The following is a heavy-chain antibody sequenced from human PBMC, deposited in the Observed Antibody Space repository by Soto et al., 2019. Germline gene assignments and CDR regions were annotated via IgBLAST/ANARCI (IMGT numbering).Heavy chain of an antibody. D-gene: IGHD3-16*01. CDR3: ATAGVGGPSTQYAGIDY. J-gene: IGHJ4*02. Sequence: EVQLVQSGAEVKKPGATVKISCKVSGYTFIDYYIHWVQQAPGKELEWMGLVDCEDGETIYAEKYQGRVTITADTSKDTAYMELSSLRSEDTAVYFCATAGVGGPSTQYAGIDYWGQGTLVTVSS. V-gene: IGHV1-69-2*01. CDR1: GYTFIDYY. CDR2: VDCEDGET.